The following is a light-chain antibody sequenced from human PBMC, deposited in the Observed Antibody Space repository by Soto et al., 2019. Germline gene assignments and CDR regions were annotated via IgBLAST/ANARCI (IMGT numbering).Light chain of an antibody. Sequence: QSALTQPASVSGSPGQSITISCTGTSSDVGGYNYVSWYQQHPGKAPKLMIYDVSNRPSGVSNRFSGSKSGNTASLTISGLQAEDEADYYCSSDTSTLYVFGPGTKVTVL. J-gene: IGLJ1*01. CDR2: DVS. CDR3: SSDTSTLYV. V-gene: IGLV2-14*01. CDR1: SSDVGGYNY.